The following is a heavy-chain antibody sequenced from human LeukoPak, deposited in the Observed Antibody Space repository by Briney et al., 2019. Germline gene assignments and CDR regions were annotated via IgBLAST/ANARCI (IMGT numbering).Heavy chain of an antibody. CDR3: ARGVYIAAAQYGY. CDR1: GGSISRYY. CDR2: IYYSGTT. Sequence: PSETLSLTCTVSGGSISRYYWSWIRQPPGNGLEWIGYIYYSGTTNYNPSLKSRVTISVDTSKNQFSLKLSSVTAADTAVYYCARGVYIAAAQYGYWGQGTLATVSS. J-gene: IGHJ4*02. D-gene: IGHD6-13*01. V-gene: IGHV4-59*01.